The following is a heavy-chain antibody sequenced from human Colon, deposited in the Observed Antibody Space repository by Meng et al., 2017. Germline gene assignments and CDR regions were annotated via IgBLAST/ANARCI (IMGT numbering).Heavy chain of an antibody. CDR1: GGSISSYNW. V-gene: IGHV4-4*02. CDR2: IDLGGTP. CDR3: ARHGGWHFDY. D-gene: IGHD6-19*01. J-gene: IGHJ4*02. Sequence: PVRVSRPRRVHPSGTLPLPCAVSGGSISSYNWWSGVRQPPGKGLEWIGQIDLGGTPYYNPSLESRVIMSLDKSKNQLSLRLTSVAAADTAVYYCARHGGWHFDYWGQGALVTVSS.